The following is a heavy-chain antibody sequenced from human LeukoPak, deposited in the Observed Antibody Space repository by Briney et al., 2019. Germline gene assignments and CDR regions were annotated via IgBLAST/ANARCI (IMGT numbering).Heavy chain of an antibody. J-gene: IGHJ4*02. CDR2: IYSGGST. Sequence: GGSLRLSCAASGFTVSSNYMSWVRQAPGKGLEWVSVIYSGGSTYYADSVKGRFTISRDNSKNTLYLQMNSLRAEDTAVYYCARGYYYDSSGYLDHWGQGTLVTVSS. CDR3: ARGYYYDSSGYLDH. V-gene: IGHV3-53*01. CDR1: GFTVSSNY. D-gene: IGHD3-22*01.